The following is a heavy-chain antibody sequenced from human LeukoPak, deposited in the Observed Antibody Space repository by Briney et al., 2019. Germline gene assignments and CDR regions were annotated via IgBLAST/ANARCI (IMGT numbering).Heavy chain of an antibody. CDR2: IKPDGSEK. CDR3: ARAVEMATISFGY. J-gene: IGHJ4*02. V-gene: IGHV3-7*01. CDR1: GFTFSNYW. D-gene: IGHD5-24*01. Sequence: GGSLRLSCAASGFTFSNYWMSWVRQAPGKGLEWVAIIKPDGSEKYYVDSVKGRFTISRDNAKNSLFMQMNSLRAEDTAVYYGARAVEMATISFGYWGQGTLTTVS.